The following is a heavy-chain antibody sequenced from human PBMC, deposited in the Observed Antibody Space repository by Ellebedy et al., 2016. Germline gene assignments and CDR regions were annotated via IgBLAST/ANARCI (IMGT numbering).Heavy chain of an antibody. V-gene: IGHV3-23*01. D-gene: IGHD2-21*01. Sequence: GESPKISXAASGFTFKTYAMSWVRQAPGEGLEWVSTLSGSGPKTYYADSVQGRFTISRDNSKSTQYLQMNSLRAEDTAVYYCAKHETDGDYYFDLWGRGTLVTVSS. CDR2: LSGSGPKT. CDR3: AKHETDGDYYFDL. CDR1: GFTFKTYA. J-gene: IGHJ2*01.